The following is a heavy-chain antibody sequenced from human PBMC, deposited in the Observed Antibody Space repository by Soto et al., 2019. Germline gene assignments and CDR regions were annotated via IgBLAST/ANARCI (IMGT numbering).Heavy chain of an antibody. CDR3: AHKGPEDWPLDY. D-gene: IGHD3-9*01. CDR2: IYWDDSK. V-gene: IGHV2-5*02. Sequence: QITLKESGPTLVRPTQTLTLTCAFSGFSLSTSGVGVGWIRQPPVKALEWLAVIYWDDSKHYSPSLRSRITITKDTSKNQVLLTMTNMDPMDTGTYYCAHKGPEDWPLDYWGQGTLVTVSS. CDR1: GFSLSTSGVG. J-gene: IGHJ4*02.